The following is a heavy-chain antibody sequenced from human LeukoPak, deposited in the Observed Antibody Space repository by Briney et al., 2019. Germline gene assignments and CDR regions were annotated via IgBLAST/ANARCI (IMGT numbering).Heavy chain of an antibody. CDR1: GYTFTGYY. CDR2: INPKSGGT. V-gene: IGHV1-2*06. Sequence: VASVKVSCKASGYTFTGYYIHWVRQAPGQGLEWMGRINPKSGGTNYAQKFQGRVTMTRDTSISTASMELSRLRSDDTAVYYCALIVVAGTRFDYWGQGTLVTVSS. CDR3: ALIVVAGTRFDY. J-gene: IGHJ4*02. D-gene: IGHD6-19*01.